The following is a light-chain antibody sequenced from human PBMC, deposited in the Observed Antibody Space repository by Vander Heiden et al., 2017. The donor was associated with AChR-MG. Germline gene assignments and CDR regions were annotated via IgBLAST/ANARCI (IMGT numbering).Light chain of an antibody. V-gene: IGKV3-20*01. CDR2: GAS. CDR3: QQYGGSPLFT. Sequence: ETVLTQSPGTLSLSPGETATLSCRASQSVSSSYVAWYQQKPGQAPRLLIYGASSRATGIPDSFSGSGYGTDFTLTISRLEPEDFAVYYCQQYGGSPLFTFGHGTKVDIK. J-gene: IGKJ3*01. CDR1: QSVSSSY.